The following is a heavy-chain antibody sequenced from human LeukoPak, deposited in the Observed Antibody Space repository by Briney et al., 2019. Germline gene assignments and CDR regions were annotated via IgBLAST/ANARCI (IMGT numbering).Heavy chain of an antibody. CDR3: AKDKGYSYGSYYFDY. CDR1: GFTFSSYA. J-gene: IGHJ4*02. CDR2: ISGSGGDT. Sequence: GGSLRLSCAASGFTFSSYAMSWVRQAPGKGLEWVSAISGSGGDTDYADSVEGRFTISRDNSKNSLYLQMNSLRTEDTALYYCAKDKGYSYGSYYFDYWGQGTLVTVSS. D-gene: IGHD5-18*01. V-gene: IGHV3-23*01.